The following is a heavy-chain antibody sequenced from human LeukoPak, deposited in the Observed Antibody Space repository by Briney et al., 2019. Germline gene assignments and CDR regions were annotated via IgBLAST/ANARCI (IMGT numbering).Heavy chain of an antibody. Sequence: GGSLGLSCAASGFTFSRYWMSWVRQAPGKGLEWVANMNQDGSEKYYVDSVKGRFTISRDNAENSLYLQMTSLRAEDTAVYYCARDDSGPDYWGQGTLVTVSS. CDR2: MNQDGSEK. V-gene: IGHV3-7*01. CDR1: GFTFSRYW. J-gene: IGHJ4*02. D-gene: IGHD6-19*01. CDR3: ARDDSGPDY.